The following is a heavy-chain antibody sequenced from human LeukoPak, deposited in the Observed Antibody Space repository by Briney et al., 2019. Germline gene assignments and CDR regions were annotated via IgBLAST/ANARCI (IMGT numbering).Heavy chain of an antibody. D-gene: IGHD1-26*01. J-gene: IGHJ4*02. CDR2: MKPSGGST. Sequence: ASVKVSCKASGHTFTSYYMHWGRQAPGQGLEWMGIMKPSGGSTSYAQKFQGRVTMTRDMSTSTVYMELSSLRSEDTAVYYCAREDTKLVLFDYWGQGTLVTVSS. V-gene: IGHV1-46*01. CDR1: GHTFTSYY. CDR3: AREDTKLVLFDY.